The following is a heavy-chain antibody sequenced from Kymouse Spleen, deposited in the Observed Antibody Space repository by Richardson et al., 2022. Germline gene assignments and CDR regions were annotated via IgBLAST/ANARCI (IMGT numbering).Heavy chain of an antibody. CDR3: ARVMAYSSSSGDY. CDR1: GFTFSSYW. D-gene: IGHD6-6*01. Sequence: EVQLVESGGGLVQPGGSLRLSCAASGFTFSSYWMSWVRQAPGKGLEWVANIKQDGSEKYYVDSVKGRFTISRDNAKNSLYLQMNSLRAEDTAVYYCARVMAYSSSSGDYWGQGTLVTVSS. J-gene: IGHJ4*02. V-gene: IGHV3-7*01. CDR2: IKQDGSEK.